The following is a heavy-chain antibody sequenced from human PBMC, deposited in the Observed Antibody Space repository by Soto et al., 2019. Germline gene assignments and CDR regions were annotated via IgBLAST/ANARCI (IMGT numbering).Heavy chain of an antibody. CDR1: GGSISSGGYS. D-gene: IGHD5-12*01. V-gene: IGHV4-30-2*01. Sequence: SETLSLTCAVSGGSISSGGYSWSWIRQPPGKGLEWIGYIYRSGSTYYNPSLKSRVTISVDRSKNQFSLKLSSVTAADTAVYYCAQTRDGYNYGSFDYWGQGTLVTVS. CDR3: AQTRDGYNYGSFDY. J-gene: IGHJ4*02. CDR2: IYRSGST.